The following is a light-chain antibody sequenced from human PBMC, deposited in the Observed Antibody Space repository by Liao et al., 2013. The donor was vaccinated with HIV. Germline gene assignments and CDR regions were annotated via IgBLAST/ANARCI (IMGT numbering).Light chain of an antibody. CDR2: YDS. CDR3: QVWDSSSDHPV. CDR1: NIGSHS. V-gene: IGLV3-21*04. Sequence: SYELTQPPSVSVAPGKAARITCGGDNIGSHSVHWYQQKPGQAPVLVIYYDSDRPSGIPERFSGSNSGNTATLTISRVEAGDEADYYCQVWDSSSDHPVFGGGTKLTVL. J-gene: IGLJ3*02.